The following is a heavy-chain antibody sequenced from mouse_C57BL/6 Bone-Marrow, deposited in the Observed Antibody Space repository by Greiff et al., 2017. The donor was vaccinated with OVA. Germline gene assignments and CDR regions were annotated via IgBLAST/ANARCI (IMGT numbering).Heavy chain of an antibody. CDR1: GFTFSSYA. V-gene: IGHV5-4*03. D-gene: IGHD1-1*01. CDR2: ISDGGSYT. Sequence: DVMLVESGGGLVKPGGSLKLSCAASGFTFSSYAMSWVRQTPEKRLEWVATISDGGSYTYYPDNVKGRFTISRDNAKNNLYLQMSHLKSEDTAMYYCARGINTRYFDVWGTGTTVTVSS. J-gene: IGHJ1*03. CDR3: ARGINTRYFDV.